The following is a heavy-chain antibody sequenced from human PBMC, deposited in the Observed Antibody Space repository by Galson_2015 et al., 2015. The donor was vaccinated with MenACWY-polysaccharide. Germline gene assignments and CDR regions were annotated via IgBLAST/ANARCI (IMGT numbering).Heavy chain of an antibody. CDR2: FYSDGTT. Sequence: SETLSLTCTVSGDSITRGTYYWSWVRQPAGKGLEWVGRFYSDGTTNYNPSLKSRVSISLDASKNRFSLNLTSVTAADTAMYFCARVPRDGYRDYVFDIWGQGTLVTVSS. D-gene: IGHD5-24*01. CDR3: ARVPRDGYRDYVFDI. V-gene: IGHV4-61*02. CDR1: GDSITRGTYY. J-gene: IGHJ3*02.